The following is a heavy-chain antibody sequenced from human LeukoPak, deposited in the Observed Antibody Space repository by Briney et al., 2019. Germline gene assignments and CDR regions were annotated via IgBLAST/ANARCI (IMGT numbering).Heavy chain of an antibody. CDR3: AKGRGGYEPYYYYYMDV. D-gene: IGHD3-22*01. J-gene: IGHJ6*03. V-gene: IGHV3-53*01. Sequence: GGSLRLSCAASEFTVSTNYMNWDRQAPGKGLEWVSVVYYDGNTYYADSVKGRFTISRDSSKNTLYLQMNSLRAEDTAVYYCAKGRGGYEPYYYYYMDVWGKGTTVTVSS. CDR1: EFTVSTNY. CDR2: VYYDGNT.